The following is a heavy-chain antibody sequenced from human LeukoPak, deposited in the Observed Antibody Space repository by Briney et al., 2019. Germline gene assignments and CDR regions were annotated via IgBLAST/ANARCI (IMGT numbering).Heavy chain of an antibody. J-gene: IGHJ4*02. D-gene: IGHD5-12*01. Sequence: SETLSLTCTVSGDFSSFYYCTWIRQPPGKGLEWIGYIHTTGSTHYSPSLKSRVSMSIDTSKNQFSLSLGSVTAADTAVYYCARPGQSSWWIYFNYWGQGSLVTVSS. CDR1: GDFSSFYY. CDR2: IHTTGST. V-gene: IGHV4-4*09. CDR3: ARPGQSSWWIYFNY.